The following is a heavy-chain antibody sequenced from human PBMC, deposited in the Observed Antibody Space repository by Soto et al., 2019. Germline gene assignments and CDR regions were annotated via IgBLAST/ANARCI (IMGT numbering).Heavy chain of an antibody. CDR3: ARLGIGWDFPFAY. D-gene: IGHD1-26*01. Sequence: QGQLQESVPGLVKPSETLSLTCIVSGGSVSHDAYYWSWIRQPPGKGLAWIGYIYHSGSPYYNPSLKSRVTISADTSANQFSLKVRSVTAADTAVYYCARLGIGWDFPFAYWGQGTLVNVAS. V-gene: IGHV4-61*08. J-gene: IGHJ4*02. CDR2: IYHSGSP. CDR1: GGSVSHDAYY.